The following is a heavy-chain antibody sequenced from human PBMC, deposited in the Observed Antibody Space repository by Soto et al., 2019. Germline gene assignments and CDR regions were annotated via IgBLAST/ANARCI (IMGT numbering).Heavy chain of an antibody. J-gene: IGHJ6*02. CDR2: ISSSGSTI. CDR1: GFTFSSYE. Sequence: GGSLRLSCAASGFTFSSYEMNWVRQAPGKGLEWVSYISSSGSTIYYADSVKGRFTISRDNAKNSLYLQMNSLRAEDTAVYYCARLGVYSSSWYPYYYYYYGKDVWGQGTTVTVSS. V-gene: IGHV3-48*03. CDR3: ARLGVYSSSWYPYYYYYYGKDV. D-gene: IGHD6-13*01.